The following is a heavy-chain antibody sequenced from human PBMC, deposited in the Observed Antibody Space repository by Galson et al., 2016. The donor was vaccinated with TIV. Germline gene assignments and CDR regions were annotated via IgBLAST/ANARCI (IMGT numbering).Heavy chain of an antibody. CDR2: ISAYNGDT. Sequence: SVKVSCRASGYTFTSYGISWVRQAPGQGLEWMGWISAYNGDTNDAQKFQGRFTMTTDTSTTTAYMELRSLRSDDTAVYYCARDRIDYFDRGNNAWFDPWGQGNRVTVSS. J-gene: IGHJ5*02. D-gene: IGHD3-10*02. CDR3: ARDRIDYFDRGNNAWFDP. CDR1: GYTFTSYG. V-gene: IGHV1-18*04.